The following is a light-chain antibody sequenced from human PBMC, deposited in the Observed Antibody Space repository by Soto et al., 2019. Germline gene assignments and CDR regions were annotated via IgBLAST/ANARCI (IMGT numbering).Light chain of an antibody. CDR3: AAWDDSLSRYV. CDR2: RNN. V-gene: IGLV1-47*01. Sequence: VLTQPPSASGTPGQRVTISCSGSSSNIGSNYVYWYQQLPGTAPKLLIYRNNQRPSGVPDRFSGSKSGTSASLAISGLRSEDEADYYCAAWDDSLSRYVFGTGTKVTVL. J-gene: IGLJ1*01. CDR1: SSNIGSNY.